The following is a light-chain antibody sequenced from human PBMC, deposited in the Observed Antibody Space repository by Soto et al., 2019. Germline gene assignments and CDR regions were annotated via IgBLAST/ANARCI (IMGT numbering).Light chain of an antibody. CDR1: SSDVGGYNY. V-gene: IGLV2-14*03. Sequence: QSVLTQPASVSGSPGQSITISCTGTSSDVGGYNYVSWYQHHPGKAPKLIIYDVSNRPSGVSIRFSGSKSDNTPSLTISGLQPEDEADYHCSSYTTSNTRQIVFGTGTKVTVL. CDR2: DVS. CDR3: SSYTTSNTRQIV. J-gene: IGLJ1*01.